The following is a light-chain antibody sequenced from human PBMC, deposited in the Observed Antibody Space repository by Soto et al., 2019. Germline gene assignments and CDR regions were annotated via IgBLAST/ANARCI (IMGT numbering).Light chain of an antibody. V-gene: IGLV2-23*01. CDR1: SSDVGSYNL. Sequence: QSVLTQPASVSGSPGQSITISCTGTSSDVGSYNLVSWYQQRPGQAPKLIIYEGNKRPSGVSNRFSASKSANTASLTISGPQAEDEADYYCCSYAGSSTVYVFGTGTQLTVL. CDR3: CSYAGSSTVYV. CDR2: EGN. J-gene: IGLJ1*01.